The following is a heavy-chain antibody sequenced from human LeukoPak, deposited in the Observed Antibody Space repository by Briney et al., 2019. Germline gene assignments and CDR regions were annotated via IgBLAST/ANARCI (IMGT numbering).Heavy chain of an antibody. CDR2: ISSSSSYI. CDR3: AREPAGMVRGVRY. J-gene: IGHJ4*02. V-gene: IGHV3-21*01. Sequence: GGSLRLSRAASGFTFSNAWMSWVRQAPGKGLEWVSSISSSSSYIYYADSVKGRFTISRDNAKNSLYLQMNSLRAEDTAVYYCAREPAGMVRGVRYWGQGTLVTVSS. CDR1: GFTFSNAW. D-gene: IGHD3-10*01.